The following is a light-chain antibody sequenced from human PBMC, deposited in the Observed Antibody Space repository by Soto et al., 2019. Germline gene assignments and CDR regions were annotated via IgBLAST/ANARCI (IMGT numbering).Light chain of an antibody. J-gene: IGLJ1*01. CDR3: SSHTSSSTFV. Sequence: QSVLAQPASLYASPGQSITISCTGTSSDIGGYDYVSWYQHHPGKAPKIMIYGVSNRPSGVSIRFSGSKSGNTASLTISGLQAEDEADYYCSSHTSSSTFVFGAGTKVTVL. CDR1: SSDIGGYDY. V-gene: IGLV2-14*03. CDR2: GVS.